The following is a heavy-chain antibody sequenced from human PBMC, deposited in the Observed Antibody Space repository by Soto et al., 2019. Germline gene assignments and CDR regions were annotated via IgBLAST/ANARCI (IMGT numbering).Heavy chain of an antibody. D-gene: IGHD3-22*01. CDR2: IIPIFGTA. Sequence: QVQLVQSGAEVKKPGSSVKVSCKASGGTFSSYAISWVRQAPGQGLEWMGGIIPIFGTANYAQKFQGRVTITADXXTXTDXMELSSLRSEDPAVYYCAREYDSSGYLLGRDAFDIWGQGTMVTVSS. J-gene: IGHJ3*02. CDR3: AREYDSSGYLLGRDAFDI. V-gene: IGHV1-69*12. CDR1: GGTFSSYA.